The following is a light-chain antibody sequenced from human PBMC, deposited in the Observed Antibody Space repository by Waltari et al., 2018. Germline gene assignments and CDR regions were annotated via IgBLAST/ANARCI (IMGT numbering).Light chain of an antibody. V-gene: IGLV7-46*01. CDR3: LLSYTSARLV. J-gene: IGLJ2*01. CDR1: TGPVTSGHY. CDR2: DTT. Sequence: QAVVTQEPSLTVSPGGTVTLTCGPSTGPVTSGHYPHWFQQKPGQAPTTLIYDTTTKHSWTPARFSGSLLGGKAALTLSGAQAEDEAEYYCLLSYTSARLVFGGGTHLTVL.